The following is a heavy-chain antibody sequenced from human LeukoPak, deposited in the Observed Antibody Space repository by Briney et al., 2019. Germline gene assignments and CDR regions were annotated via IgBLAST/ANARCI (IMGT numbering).Heavy chain of an antibody. Sequence: GGSLRLSCAASGFTFSSYWMSWVRQAPGKGLEWVSYISSSGSTIYYADSVKGRFTISRDNAKNSLYLQMNSLRAEDTAVYYCARDGYNWNYQSPYFDYWGQGTLVTVSS. CDR3: ARDGYNWNYQSPYFDY. D-gene: IGHD1-7*01. V-gene: IGHV3-48*04. CDR1: GFTFSSYW. J-gene: IGHJ4*02. CDR2: ISSSGSTI.